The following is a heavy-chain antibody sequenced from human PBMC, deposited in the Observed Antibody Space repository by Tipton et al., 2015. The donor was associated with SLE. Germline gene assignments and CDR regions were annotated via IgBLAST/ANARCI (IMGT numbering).Heavy chain of an antibody. CDR1: GGSFSGYY. V-gene: IGHV4-34*01. J-gene: IGHJ4*02. CDR2: IHHSGIT. CDR3: AGAVGTTAVLRGY. Sequence: TLSLTCAVYGGSFSGYYWSWIRQPPGMGLEWVGGIHHSGITNSNPSLKSRLTISVDTSKNQFPLKLSSVTAADTGVYYCAGAVGTTAVLRGYWGQGTLGTVSS. D-gene: IGHD1/OR15-1a*01.